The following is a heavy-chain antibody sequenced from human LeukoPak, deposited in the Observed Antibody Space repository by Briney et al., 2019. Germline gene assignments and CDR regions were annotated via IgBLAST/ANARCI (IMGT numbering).Heavy chain of an antibody. D-gene: IGHD3-22*01. V-gene: IGHV4-59*08. Sequence: SETLSLTCTVSGGSISSYYWSWIRQPPGKGLEWIGYIYYSGSTNYNPSLKSRVTISVDTSKNQFSLKLSSATAADTAVYYCARHTNYYDSSGYQYFDLWGRGTLVTVSS. CDR1: GGSISSYY. J-gene: IGHJ2*01. CDR2: IYYSGST. CDR3: ARHTNYYDSSGYQYFDL.